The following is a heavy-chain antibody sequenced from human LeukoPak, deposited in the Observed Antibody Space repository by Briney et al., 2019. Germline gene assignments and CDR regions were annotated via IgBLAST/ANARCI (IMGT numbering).Heavy chain of an antibody. J-gene: IGHJ6*03. CDR2: IYSGGST. V-gene: IGHV3-53*01. D-gene: IGHD3-10*01. Sequence: AGGSLRLSCAASGFTFSSYWMHWVRQAPGKGLEWVSVIYSGGSTYYADSVKGRFTISRDNSKNTLYLQMNSLRAEDTAVYYCARDRLYAPIYGSGTPHWYMDVWGKGTTVTVSS. CDR1: GFTFSSYW. CDR3: ARDRLYAPIYGSGTPHWYMDV.